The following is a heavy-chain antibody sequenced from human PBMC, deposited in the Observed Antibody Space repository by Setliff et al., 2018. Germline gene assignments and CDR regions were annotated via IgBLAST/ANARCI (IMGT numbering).Heavy chain of an antibody. D-gene: IGHD3-3*01. J-gene: IGHJ6*02. V-gene: IGHV4-39*07. CDR2: IYHSGSS. CDR1: GGSISSMSYH. Sequence: SETLSLTCTVSGGSISSMSYHWGWIRQPPGKGLEWIGSIYHSGSSYYNSSLRSRVTISVDTSKNQFSLKLRSVTAADTAVYYCARLSWNGLRYYGLDVWGQGTTVTVSS. CDR3: ARLSWNGLRYYGLDV.